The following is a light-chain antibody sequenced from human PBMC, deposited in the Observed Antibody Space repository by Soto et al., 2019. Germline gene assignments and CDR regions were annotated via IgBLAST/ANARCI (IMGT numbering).Light chain of an antibody. J-gene: IGLJ2*01. CDR1: SSNIGNNY. CDR3: ATWDGSLSGEV. Sequence: QSVLTQSPSVSAARGQKVTISCSGSSSNIGNNYVSWYQQLPGTAPKLLIYDNNKRPSGIPDRFSGSKSGTSGTLDITGLQTGDEADYYCATWDGSLSGEVFGGGTKLTVL. CDR2: DNN. V-gene: IGLV1-51*01.